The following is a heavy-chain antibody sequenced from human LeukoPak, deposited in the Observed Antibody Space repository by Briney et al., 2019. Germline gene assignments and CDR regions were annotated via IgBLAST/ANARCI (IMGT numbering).Heavy chain of an antibody. CDR2: IYYTGKT. CDR1: GDSVSNGNYY. D-gene: IGHD3-10*01. Sequence: SQTLSLTCTVSGDSVSNGNYYWSWLRQPPGKALEWIGYIYYTGKTYYNPSLEGRVTILVDTSRNHFSVKLSSVTAADTAVYYCARSQNYYGSGDYWSQGTLVTVSS. CDR3: ARSQNYYGSGDY. J-gene: IGHJ4*02. V-gene: IGHV4-61*03.